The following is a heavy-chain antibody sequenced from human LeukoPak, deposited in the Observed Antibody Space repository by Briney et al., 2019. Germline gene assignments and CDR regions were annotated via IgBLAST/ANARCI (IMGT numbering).Heavy chain of an antibody. CDR2: IYYSGST. J-gene: IGHJ5*02. CDR1: GGSISSGNYY. D-gene: IGHD3-22*01. CDR3: ARLFHYYDSSGYYWFDP. V-gene: IGHV4-61*01. Sequence: PSQTLSLTCTVSGGSISSGNYYWSWIRQPPGKGLEWIGYIYYSGSTNYNPSLKSRVTISVDTSKNQFSLKLSSVTAADTAVYYCARLFHYYDSSGYYWFDPWGQGTLVTVSS.